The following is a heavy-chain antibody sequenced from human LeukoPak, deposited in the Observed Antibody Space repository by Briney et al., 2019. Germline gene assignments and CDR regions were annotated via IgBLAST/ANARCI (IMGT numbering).Heavy chain of an antibody. CDR3: ARMATILDY. CDR2: ISATGGST. J-gene: IGHJ4*02. CDR1: GFTFINYD. Sequence: GGSLRLSCAASGFTFINYDMNWVRQAPGKGLEWFSSISATGGSTYYADSVRGRFTISRDNSKNTLFLQINSLRAADTAVYYCARMATILDYWGQGTLVTVSS. V-gene: IGHV3-23*01. D-gene: IGHD5-24*01.